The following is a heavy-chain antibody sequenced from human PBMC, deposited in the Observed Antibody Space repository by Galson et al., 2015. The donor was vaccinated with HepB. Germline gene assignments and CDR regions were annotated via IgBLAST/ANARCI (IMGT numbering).Heavy chain of an antibody. J-gene: IGHJ4*02. D-gene: IGHD6-19*01. CDR1: GFTFSDYY. CDR2: ISSSGSTI. Sequence: SLRLSCAASGFTFSDYYMSWIRQAPGKGLEWVSYISSSGSTIYYADSVKGRFTISRDNAKNSLYLQMNSLRAEDTAVYYCARDGVVAVADLVFDYWGQGTLVTVSS. CDR3: ARDGVVAVADLVFDY. V-gene: IGHV3-11*01.